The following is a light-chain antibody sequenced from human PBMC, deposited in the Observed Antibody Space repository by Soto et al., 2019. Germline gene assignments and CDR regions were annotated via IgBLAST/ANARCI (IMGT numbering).Light chain of an antibody. J-gene: IGKJ3*01. CDR2: WAS. Sequence: DIVMTQSPDSLAVSLGERATINCKSSQSVLYSSNNNNYLTWYQQKPGQPPKLLIYWASTRESGVPDRFSGSGSGTDFTLTISSLQAEDAAVYYCQQYYSIPFTFGPGTKVDIK. V-gene: IGKV4-1*01. CDR3: QQYYSIPFT. CDR1: QSVLYSSNNNNY.